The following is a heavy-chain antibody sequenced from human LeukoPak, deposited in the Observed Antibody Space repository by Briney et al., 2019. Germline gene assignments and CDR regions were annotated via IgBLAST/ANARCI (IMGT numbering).Heavy chain of an antibody. J-gene: IGHJ5*02. Sequence: TLSLTCTVSGGSISSGSYYWSWIRQPAGKGLEWIGRIYTSGSTNYNPSLKSRVTISVDTSKNQFSLKLSSVTAADTAVYYCAREWIVVPNWFDPWGQETLVTVSS. CDR2: IYTSGST. V-gene: IGHV4-61*02. CDR1: GGSISSGSYY. D-gene: IGHD3-10*01. CDR3: AREWIVVPNWFDP.